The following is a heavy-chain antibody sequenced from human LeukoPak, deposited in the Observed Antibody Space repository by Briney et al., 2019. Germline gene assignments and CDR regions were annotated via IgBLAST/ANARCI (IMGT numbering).Heavy chain of an antibody. CDR1: GGSITRGRNY. CDR2: IYYSGST. J-gene: IGHJ1*01. D-gene: IGHD3-22*01. CDR3: AVWGDHGGYRVEYFQH. V-gene: IGHV4-39*01. Sequence: PPETLSLPCAVSGGSITRGRNYWGWIRQPPGKRLEWIGNIYYSGSTHYNPSLMSRVTISVDTSKNQCSLKLSSVTAADTAVYYCAVWGDHGGYRVEYFQHWGQGTLVTVSS.